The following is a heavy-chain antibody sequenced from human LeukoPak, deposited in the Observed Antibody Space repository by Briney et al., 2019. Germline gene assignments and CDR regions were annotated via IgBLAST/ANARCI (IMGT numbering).Heavy chain of an antibody. Sequence: PGGSLRLSCAASGFTFTGYWMSWIRQAPGKGLEWVSYISSSGSTIYYADSVKGRFTISRDNAKNSLYLQMNSLRAEDTAVYYCARSSLDSSGWYRPRTPNWFDPWGQGTLVTVSS. CDR3: ARSSLDSSGWYRPRTPNWFDP. D-gene: IGHD6-19*01. J-gene: IGHJ5*02. CDR2: ISSSGSTI. CDR1: GFTFTGYW. V-gene: IGHV3-11*01.